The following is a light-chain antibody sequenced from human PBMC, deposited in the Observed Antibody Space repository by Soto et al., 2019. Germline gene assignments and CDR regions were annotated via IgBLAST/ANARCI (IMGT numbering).Light chain of an antibody. CDR3: QQSNSFTFT. V-gene: IGKV1-12*02. CDR2: AAS. Sequence: DIQMTQSPSSVSASVGDRVTITCRASQAISSWLAWYQQKPGKAPKLLIYAASTLQSGVPSRFSGSGSGTDFTLTISSLQPEDCATYYCQQSNSFTFTFGQGTRLEIK. CDR1: QAISSW. J-gene: IGKJ5*01.